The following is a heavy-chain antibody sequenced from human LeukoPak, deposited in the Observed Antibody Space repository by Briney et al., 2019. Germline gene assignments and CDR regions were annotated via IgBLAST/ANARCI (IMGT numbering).Heavy chain of an antibody. Sequence: PSETPSLTCTVSGGSISSYYWSWIRQPPGRGLEWIGYSFYGGSTNYNPSLKSRVTISVDTSKKQFSLKLSSVTAADTAVYYCARGYYQGSGSYYNPTHFDYWGQGTLVTVSS. V-gene: IGHV4-59*01. CDR2: SFYGGST. CDR3: ARGYYQGSGSYYNPTHFDY. CDR1: GGSISSYY. J-gene: IGHJ4*02. D-gene: IGHD3-10*01.